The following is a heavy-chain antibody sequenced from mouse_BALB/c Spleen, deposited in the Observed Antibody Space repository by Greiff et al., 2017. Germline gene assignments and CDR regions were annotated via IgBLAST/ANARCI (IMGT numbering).Heavy chain of an antibody. D-gene: IGHD2-3*01. CDR1: GYTFTSYV. Sequence: EVQLQQSGPELVKPGASVKMSCKASGYTFTSYVMHWVKQKPGQGLEWIGYINPYNDGTKYNEKFKGKATLTSDKSSSTAYMELSSLTSEDSAVYYCAREGGWLLKAWFAYWGQGTLVTVSA. CDR2: INPYNDGT. V-gene: IGHV1-14*01. CDR3: AREGGWLLKAWFAY. J-gene: IGHJ3*01.